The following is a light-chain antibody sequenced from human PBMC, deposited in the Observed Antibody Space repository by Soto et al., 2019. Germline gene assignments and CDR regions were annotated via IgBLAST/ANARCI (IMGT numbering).Light chain of an antibody. J-gene: IGKJ5*01. V-gene: IGKV1-9*01. CDR2: AAS. CDR3: QHLINYPIT. CDR1: QSISSY. Sequence: DIQMTQSPSSLSASVGNRVTITCRASQSISSYLNWYQHKPGKAPKLLIFAASTLQSGVPSRFSGSGSGTEFTLTISSLQPEDFATYYCQHLINYPITFGQGTRLEIK.